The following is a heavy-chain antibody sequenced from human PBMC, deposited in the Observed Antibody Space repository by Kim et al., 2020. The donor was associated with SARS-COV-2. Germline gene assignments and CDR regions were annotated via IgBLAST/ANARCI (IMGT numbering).Heavy chain of an antibody. Sequence: SETLSLTCTVSGGSISSGGYYWSWIRQHPGKGLEWIGYIYYSGSTYYNPSLKSRVTISVDTSKNQFSLKLSSVTAADTAVYYCARGVTMVRGVILGFDYWGQGTLVTVSS. CDR1: GGSISSGGYY. CDR2: IYYSGST. CDR3: ARGVTMVRGVILGFDY. V-gene: IGHV4-31*03. D-gene: IGHD3-10*01. J-gene: IGHJ4*02.